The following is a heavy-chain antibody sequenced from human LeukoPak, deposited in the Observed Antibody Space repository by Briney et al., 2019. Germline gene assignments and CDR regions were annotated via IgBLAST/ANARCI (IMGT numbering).Heavy chain of an antibody. Sequence: ASVKVSCXASGYTFTSYYMHWVRQAPGQGLEWMGIINPSGGSTSYAQKFQGRVTMTRDTSTSTVYMELSSLRSEDTAVYYCASALFYYYDSSGWDYWGPGTLVTVSS. CDR2: INPSGGST. V-gene: IGHV1-46*01. CDR1: GYTFTSYY. CDR3: ASALFYYYDSSGWDY. D-gene: IGHD3-22*01. J-gene: IGHJ4*02.